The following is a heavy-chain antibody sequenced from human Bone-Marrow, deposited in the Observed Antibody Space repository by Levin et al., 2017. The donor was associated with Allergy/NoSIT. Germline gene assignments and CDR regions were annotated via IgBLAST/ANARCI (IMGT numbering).Heavy chain of an antibody. Sequence: PGESLKISCAASGFTFSSYAMSWVRQAPGKGLEWVSAISGSGGSTYYADSVKGRFTISRDNSKNTLYLQMNSLRAEDTAVYYCAKVDCTGGVCYEPRDDGLDVWGKGTTVTVSS. CDR2: ISGSGGST. D-gene: IGHD2-8*02. V-gene: IGHV3-23*01. CDR3: AKVDCTGGVCYEPRDDGLDV. J-gene: IGHJ6*04. CDR1: GFTFSSYA.